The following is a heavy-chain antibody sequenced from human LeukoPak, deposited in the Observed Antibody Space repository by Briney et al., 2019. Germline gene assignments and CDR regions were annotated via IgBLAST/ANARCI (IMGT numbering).Heavy chain of an antibody. D-gene: IGHD3-16*01. J-gene: IGHJ4*02. CDR2: IIPIFGTA. V-gene: IGHV1-69*05. CDR1: GGTFTSYA. CDR3: ARSPGTDYVFDH. Sequence: ASVKVSCKASGGTFTSYAISWVRQAPGQGLEWMGGIIPIFGTANYAQKFQGRVTITTDESTSTAYMELSSLRSEDTAVYYCARSPGTDYVFDHWGQGTLVTVCS.